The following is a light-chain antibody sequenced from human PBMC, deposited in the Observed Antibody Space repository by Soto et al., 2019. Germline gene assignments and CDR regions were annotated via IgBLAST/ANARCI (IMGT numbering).Light chain of an antibody. Sequence: EVVLTQSPATLSLSPGERASLSCRASQSVSNSLAWYQQKPGQPPRLLIYDASNRATGIPARFSGSGSGTDFTLTISRLVPEDFSVYYCQQHYNWPPLTFGGGTKVEIK. CDR1: QSVSNS. V-gene: IGKV3-11*01. J-gene: IGKJ4*01. CDR2: DAS. CDR3: QQHYNWPPLT.